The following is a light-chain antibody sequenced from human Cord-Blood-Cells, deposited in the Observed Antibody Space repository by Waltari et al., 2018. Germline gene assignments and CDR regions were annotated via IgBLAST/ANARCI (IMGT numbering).Light chain of an antibody. CDR1: QGISSY. CDR3: QQYYSYPRT. V-gene: IGKV1-8*01. J-gene: IGKJ1*01. Sequence: AIRMTQSPSSLSASTGDRVPITCRASQGISSYLAWYQQKPGKAPKLLIYAASTVQSGVPSRFSGSGLGTDFTLTISCLQSEDFATYYCQQYYSYPRTFGQGTKVEIK. CDR2: AAS.